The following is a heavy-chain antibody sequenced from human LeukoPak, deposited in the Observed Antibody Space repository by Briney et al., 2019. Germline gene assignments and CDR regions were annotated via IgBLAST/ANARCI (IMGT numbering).Heavy chain of an antibody. CDR1: GLTFSSFG. CDR2: TSFDGGNK. V-gene: IGHV3-30*03. CDR3: ARDSARYCSSTSCMYYFDY. Sequence: GGSLRLSCAASGLTFSSFGMHWVRQAPGKGLEWVAVTSFDGGNKHYADSVKGRFTISRDNSKNTLYLQMNSLRAEDTAVYYCARDSARYCSSTSCMYYFDYWGQGTLVTVSS. J-gene: IGHJ4*02. D-gene: IGHD2-2*01.